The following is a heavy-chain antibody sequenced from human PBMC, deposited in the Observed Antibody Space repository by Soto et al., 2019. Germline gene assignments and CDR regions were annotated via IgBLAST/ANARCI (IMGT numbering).Heavy chain of an antibody. V-gene: IGHV1-3*03. CDR1: GYTFTSYA. CDR2: INAGNGNT. Sequence: GASVKVSCKASGYTFTSYAMHWVRQAPGQRLEWMGWINAGNGNTKYSQKFQGRVTITRDTSASTAYMELSSLRAEDMAVYYCARGSNGYHFDYWGQGTLVTVSS. J-gene: IGHJ4*02. D-gene: IGHD5-12*01. CDR3: ARGSNGYHFDY.